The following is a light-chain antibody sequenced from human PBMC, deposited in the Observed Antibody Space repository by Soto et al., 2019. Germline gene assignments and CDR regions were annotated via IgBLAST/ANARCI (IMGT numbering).Light chain of an antibody. CDR3: SSYTTSNTWV. CDR1: SSDVGAYGY. J-gene: IGLJ3*02. Sequence: QSVLTQPASVSGSPGQSITISCTGTSSDVGAYGYVSWYQQHPGKAPKFMLYEVSNRPSGLSNRFSGSKSGNTASLTISGLQAEDEADYYCSSYTTSNTWVFGGGTKLTVL. CDR2: EVS. V-gene: IGLV2-14*01.